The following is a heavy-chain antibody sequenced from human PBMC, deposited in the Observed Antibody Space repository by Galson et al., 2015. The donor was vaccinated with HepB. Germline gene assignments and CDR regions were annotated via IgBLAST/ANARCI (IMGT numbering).Heavy chain of an antibody. CDR3: ARGPIYFIGRGFDP. CDR2: IIPILGIA. J-gene: IGHJ5*02. D-gene: IGHD3-9*01. V-gene: IGHV1-69*10. Sequence: SVKVSCKASGGTFSSYAISWVRQAPGQGLEWMGGIIPILGIANYAQKFQGRVTITADKSTSTAYMELSSLRSEDTAVYYCARGPIYFIGRGFDPWGQGTLVTVSS. CDR1: GGTFSSYA.